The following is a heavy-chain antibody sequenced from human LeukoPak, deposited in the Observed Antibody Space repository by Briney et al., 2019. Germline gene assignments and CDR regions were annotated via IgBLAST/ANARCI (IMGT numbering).Heavy chain of an antibody. D-gene: IGHD2-15*01. J-gene: IGHJ6*02. V-gene: IGHV4-31*03. Sequence: SETLSLTCTVSGGSISSGGYYWSWIRQHPGKGLEWIGYIYYSGSTYYNPSLKSRVTISVDTSKNQFSLKLSSVTAADTAVYYCARACGGGSCYYYYGMVVWGQGTTVTVSS. CDR1: GGSISSGGYY. CDR2: IYYSGST. CDR3: ARACGGGSCYYYYGMVV.